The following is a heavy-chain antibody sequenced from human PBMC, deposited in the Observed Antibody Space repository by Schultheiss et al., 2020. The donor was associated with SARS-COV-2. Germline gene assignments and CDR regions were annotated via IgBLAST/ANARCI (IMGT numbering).Heavy chain of an antibody. D-gene: IGHD2-2*02. CDR3: AKTYQLLYGGWFDP. Sequence: GGSLRLSCAGSGFTFSSYWMHWVRQAPGKGLEWVAVISYDGSNKYYADSVKGRFTISRDNSKNTLYLQMNSLRAEDTAVYYCAKTYQLLYGGWFDPWGQGTLVTVSS. J-gene: IGHJ5*02. V-gene: IGHV3-30*18. CDR2: ISYDGSNK. CDR1: GFTFSSYW.